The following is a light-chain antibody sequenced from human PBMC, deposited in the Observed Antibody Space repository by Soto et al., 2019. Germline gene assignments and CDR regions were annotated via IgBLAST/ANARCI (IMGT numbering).Light chain of an antibody. J-gene: IGKJ1*01. CDR1: QTISSW. CDR2: KAS. V-gene: IGKV1-5*03. CDR3: QHYNSYSEA. Sequence: DIQMTQSPSTLSGSVADRVTITCRASQTISSWLAWYQQKPGKAPKLLIYKASTLKSGVPSRFSGSGSGTEFTLTISSLQTDDLATYYCQHYNSYSEAFGQGTKVERK.